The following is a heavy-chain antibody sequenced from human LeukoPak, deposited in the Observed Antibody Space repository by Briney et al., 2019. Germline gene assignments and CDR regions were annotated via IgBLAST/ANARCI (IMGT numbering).Heavy chain of an antibody. CDR1: GFTFSSYW. V-gene: IGHV3-7*01. J-gene: IGHJ5*02. CDR3: ARDRIVGATKMRVDNWFDP. D-gene: IGHD1-26*01. Sequence: PGGSLRLSCAASGFTFSSYWMSWVRQAPGKGLEWVANIKQDGSEKYYVDSVKGRFTISRDNAKNSLYLQMNSLRAEDTAVYYCARDRIVGATKMRVDNWFDPWGQGTLVTVSS. CDR2: IKQDGSEK.